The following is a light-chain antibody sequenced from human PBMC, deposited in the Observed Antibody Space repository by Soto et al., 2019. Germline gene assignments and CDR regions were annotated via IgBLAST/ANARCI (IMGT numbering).Light chain of an antibody. CDR3: QQYDNLPRYT. Sequence: DIQMTQSPSSLSASVGDRVTITCQASQDISNYLNWYQQKPGKAPKLLIYDASNLETAVPSRFSGSGSGTDFTFTISSLQAEDIATYYCQQYDNLPRYTFGQGTKLEIK. V-gene: IGKV1-33*01. CDR1: QDISNY. J-gene: IGKJ2*01. CDR2: DAS.